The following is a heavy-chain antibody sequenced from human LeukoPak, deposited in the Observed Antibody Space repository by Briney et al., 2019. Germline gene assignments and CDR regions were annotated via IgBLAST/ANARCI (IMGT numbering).Heavy chain of an antibody. CDR1: GFSLSTSGVG. CDR3: AHSLRGYCSGGSCYPGYFDY. Sequence: KESGPTLVKPTQTLTLTCTFSGFSLSTSGVGVGWIRQPPGKALEWLALIYWDDDKRYGPSLKSRLTITKDTSKNQVVLTMTNMDPVDTATYYCAHSLRGYCSGGSCYPGYFDYWGQGTLVTVSS. V-gene: IGHV2-5*05. CDR2: IYWDDDK. J-gene: IGHJ4*02. D-gene: IGHD2-15*01.